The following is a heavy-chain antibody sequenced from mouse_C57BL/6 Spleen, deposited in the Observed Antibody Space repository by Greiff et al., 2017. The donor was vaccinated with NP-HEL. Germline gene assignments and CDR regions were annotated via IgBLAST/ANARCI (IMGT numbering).Heavy chain of an antibody. Sequence: VHVKQSGAELVRPGASVKLSCTASGFNIKDYYMHWVKQRPEQGLEWIGRIDPEDGDTEYAPKFQGKATMTADTSSNTAYLQLSSLTSEDTAVYYCTKWLLGYYFDYWGQGTTLTVSS. CDR3: TKWLLGYYFDY. CDR1: GFNIKDYY. J-gene: IGHJ2*01. CDR2: IDPEDGDT. V-gene: IGHV14-1*01. D-gene: IGHD2-3*01.